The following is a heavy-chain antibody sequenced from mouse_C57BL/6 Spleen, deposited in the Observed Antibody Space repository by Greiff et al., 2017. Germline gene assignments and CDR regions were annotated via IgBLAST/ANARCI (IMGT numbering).Heavy chain of an antibody. Sequence: VQLVESGAELMKPGASVKLSCKATGYTFTGYWIEWVKQRPGHGLEWIGEILPGSGSTNYNEKFKGKATFTADTSSNTAYMQLSSLTTEDSAIYYCARGDGYDWFAYWGQGTLVTVSA. V-gene: IGHV1-9*01. J-gene: IGHJ3*01. CDR3: ARGDGYDWFAY. CDR2: ILPGSGST. CDR1: GYTFTGYW. D-gene: IGHD2-2*01.